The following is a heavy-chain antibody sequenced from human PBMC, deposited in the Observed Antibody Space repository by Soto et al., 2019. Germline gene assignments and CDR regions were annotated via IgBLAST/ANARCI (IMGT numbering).Heavy chain of an antibody. J-gene: IGHJ4*02. CDR2: IDYSGRT. V-gene: IGHV4-39*01. CDR3: ARHGTMVRGVIPPWDY. Sequence: QRQLQESGPGLVKPSETLSRTCTVSGGSISSSSYYWGWIRQPPGKGLGWIGSIDYSGRTYYNPPLQSRLSISVDSSKRQFPVKPSSVTAADTAVYYGARHGTMVRGVIPPWDYWVQGTLVTVSS. CDR1: GGSISSSSYY. D-gene: IGHD3-10*01.